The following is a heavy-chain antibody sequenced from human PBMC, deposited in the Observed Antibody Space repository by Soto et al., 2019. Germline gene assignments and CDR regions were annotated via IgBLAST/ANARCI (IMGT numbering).Heavy chain of an antibody. CDR1: GYTFTSYA. V-gene: IGHV1-3*05. CDR2: INAGNGNT. J-gene: IGHJ5*02. Sequence: QVQLMQSGAEEKKPGASVKVSCKASGYTFTSYAMHWVRQAPGQRLEWMGWINAGNGNTKYSQKFQGRVTITRDTSASTAYMELSSLRSEDTAVYYCARGSDIVLGWFDPWGQGTLVTVSS. D-gene: IGHD2-2*01. CDR3: ARGSDIVLGWFDP.